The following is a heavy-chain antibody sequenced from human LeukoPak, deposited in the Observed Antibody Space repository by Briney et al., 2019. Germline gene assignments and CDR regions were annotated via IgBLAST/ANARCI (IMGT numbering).Heavy chain of an antibody. CDR2: ISAYNGNT. CDR3: ARVFGVVVPAATYTSYYYYYMDV. Sequence: GASVKVSCKASGYTFTSYGISWVRQAPGQGLEWMGWISAYNGNTNYAQKLLGRVTMTTDTSTSTAYMELRSLRSDDTAVCYCARVFGVVVPAATYTSYYYYYMDVWGKGTTVTVSS. V-gene: IGHV1-18*01. CDR1: GYTFTSYG. D-gene: IGHD2-2*01. J-gene: IGHJ6*03.